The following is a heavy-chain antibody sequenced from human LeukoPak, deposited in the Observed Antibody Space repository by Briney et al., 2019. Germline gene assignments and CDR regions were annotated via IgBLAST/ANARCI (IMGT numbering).Heavy chain of an antibody. CDR3: ARDPEGYYYGSGKPYYYGMDV. CDR1: GFTFRTYN. CDR2: ISGSSAYI. V-gene: IGHV3-21*01. J-gene: IGHJ6*02. D-gene: IGHD3-10*01. Sequence: PGGSLRLSCAASGFTFRTYNMNWVSQAPGKGMEWVSSISGSSAYIYYADSVKGRFTISRDNAKNSLYLQMNSLRAEDTAIYYCARDPEGYYYGSGKPYYYGMDVWGQGTTVSVSS.